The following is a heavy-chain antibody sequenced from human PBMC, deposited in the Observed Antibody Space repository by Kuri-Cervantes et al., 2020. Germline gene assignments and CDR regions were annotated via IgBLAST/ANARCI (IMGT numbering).Heavy chain of an antibody. CDR1: GFTFSSYG. CDR3: AKDVAAAGTSYYYYGMDV. V-gene: IGHV3-9*01. J-gene: IGHJ6*02. D-gene: IGHD6-13*01. CDR2: ISWNSGTI. Sequence: LSLTCAASGFTFSSYGMHWVRQAPGKGLEWVSGISWNSGTIGYADSVKGRFTISRDNAKNSLFLQMNSLRAEDTALYYCAKDVAAAGTSYYYYGMDVWGQGTTVTVSS.